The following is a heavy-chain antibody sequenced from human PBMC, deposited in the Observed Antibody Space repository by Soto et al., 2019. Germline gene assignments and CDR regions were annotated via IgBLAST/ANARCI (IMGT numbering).Heavy chain of an antibody. CDR2: IHYTGST. V-gene: IGHV4-59*01. J-gene: IGHJ5*02. CDR3: SIDLTISSTDGPLAP. Sequence: SETLSLTCTVSGGSMSRYYWTWIRQPPGKGLEWIGNIHYTGSTNSNPSLKRRVTISLGTSTSQFSLKLNPVTAADTAVYYCSIDLTISSTDGPLAPWGHGTLVPSPQ. CDR1: GGSMSRYY. D-gene: IGHD1-1*01.